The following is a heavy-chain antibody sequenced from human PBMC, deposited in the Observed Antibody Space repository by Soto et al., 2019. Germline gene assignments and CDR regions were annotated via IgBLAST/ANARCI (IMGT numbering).Heavy chain of an antibody. V-gene: IGHV4-30-4*01. D-gene: IGHD3-22*01. J-gene: IGHJ3*02. CDR2: IYYSGST. Sequence: PSETLSLTCTVYGGSISSGDYYWSWIRQPPGKGLEWIGYIYYSGSTYYNPSLKSRVTISVDTSKNQFSLKLSSVTAADTAVYYCARGPDYYDSSGYWLGAFDIWGQGTMVTVSS. CDR1: GGSISSGDYY. CDR3: ARGPDYYDSSGYWLGAFDI.